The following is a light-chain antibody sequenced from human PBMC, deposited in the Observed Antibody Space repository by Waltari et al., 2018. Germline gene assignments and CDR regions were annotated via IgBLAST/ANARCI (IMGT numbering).Light chain of an antibody. CDR3: QQYDYWPWT. Sequence: IVMTQSPATLSLSPGESATLSCRASQSVRSTFAWFQQKPGQPPRLPIYGTSTRATGIPARFTGSGSGTEFSLTISSLQPEDFATYYCQQYDYWPWTFGQGTRVETK. V-gene: IGKV3D-15*01. CDR2: GTS. CDR1: QSVRST. J-gene: IGKJ1*01.